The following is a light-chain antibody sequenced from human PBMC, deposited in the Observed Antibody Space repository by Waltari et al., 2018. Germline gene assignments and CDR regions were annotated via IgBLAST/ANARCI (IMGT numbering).Light chain of an antibody. V-gene: IGKV3-20*01. CDR3: QHYESLPVT. J-gene: IGKJ1*01. Sequence: EIVLTQSPDTLSLPPGERATLSCRASQSISKYLAWYQQKPGQAPRLLIYPASSRAVGIADRFSGSGSGTDFSLSISRLEPEDFAVYYCQHYESLPVTFGQGTKVEIK. CDR1: QSISKY. CDR2: PAS.